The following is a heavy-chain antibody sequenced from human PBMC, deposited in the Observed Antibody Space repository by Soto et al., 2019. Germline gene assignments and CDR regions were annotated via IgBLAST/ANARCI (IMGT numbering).Heavy chain of an antibody. D-gene: IGHD3-10*01. CDR2: IRNKASGYAT. CDR3: TRQESYGSAPE. Sequence: GGSLRLSCADSGFTFSGSTMHWVRQTFGKGLEWVGRIRNKASGYATAYAASVEGRFTISRDDSKNTAYVEMNSLKIDDTAVYYCTRQESYGSAPEWGQGTLVTVSS. V-gene: IGHV3-73*01. CDR1: GFTFSGST. J-gene: IGHJ4*02.